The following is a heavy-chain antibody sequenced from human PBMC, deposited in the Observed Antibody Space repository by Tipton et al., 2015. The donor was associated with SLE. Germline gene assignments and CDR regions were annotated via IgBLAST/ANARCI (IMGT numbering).Heavy chain of an antibody. Sequence: QSGPEVKKPGESLKISCKGSGYSFTRYWIGWVRQMPGKGLEWMGIIYPDDSDTRYSPSSQGQVTISADKSITTAYLQWSSLKASDTAMYYCGRQMAAGYDAFDIWGQGTMVTVSS. CDR2: IYPDDSDT. CDR1: GYSFTRYW. V-gene: IGHV5-51*01. CDR3: GRQMAAGYDAFDI. D-gene: IGHD1-1*01. J-gene: IGHJ3*02.